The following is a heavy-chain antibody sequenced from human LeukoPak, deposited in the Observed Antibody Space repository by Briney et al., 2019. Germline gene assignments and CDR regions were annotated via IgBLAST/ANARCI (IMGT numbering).Heavy chain of an antibody. V-gene: IGHV3-7*01. J-gene: IGHJ5*02. CDR1: GFTFSSYW. D-gene: IGHD1-7*01. CDR3: ARVPLIGTSRFDP. Sequence: PGGSLRLSCAASGFTFSSYWMSWVRQAPGKGLEWVANIKQDGSEKYYVDSVKGRFTISRDNAKNSLYLQMNSLRAEDTAVYYCARVPLIGTSRFDPWGQGTLVTVSS. CDR2: IKQDGSEK.